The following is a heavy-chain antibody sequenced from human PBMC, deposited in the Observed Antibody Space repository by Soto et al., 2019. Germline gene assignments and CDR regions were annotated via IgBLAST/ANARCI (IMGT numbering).Heavy chain of an antibody. V-gene: IGHV1-69*02. CDR2: FIAILEMA. CDR3: AITYCRDNTCPRDFDF. D-gene: IGHD2-21*01. J-gene: IGHJ4*02. Sequence: QVQVVQSGAEVKKPESSVKVSCKPSGGTFNTYTVNWVRLAPGHGLEWMGRFIAILEMANYAQKVQDRVTITADRSTFTAYMELNSLTSDDTAVYYCAITYCRDNTCPRDFDFWGPGTRVTVSS. CDR1: GGTFNTYT.